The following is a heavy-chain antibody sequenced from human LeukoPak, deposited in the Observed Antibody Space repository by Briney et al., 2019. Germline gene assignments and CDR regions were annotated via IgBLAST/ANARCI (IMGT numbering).Heavy chain of an antibody. J-gene: IGHJ4*02. D-gene: IGHD1-26*01. CDR1: GFTLSSYG. V-gene: IGHV3-30*02. CDR2: IRYDESNK. Sequence: GGSLRLSCVASGFTLSSYGMHWVRQAPGTGLDWVAFIRYDESNKYYADSGKGRFTISRDNSKNTLYLQMNSLRPEDTAVYYCAKDSRRNSGSYIFDYWGQGTLVTVSS. CDR3: AKDSRRNSGSYIFDY.